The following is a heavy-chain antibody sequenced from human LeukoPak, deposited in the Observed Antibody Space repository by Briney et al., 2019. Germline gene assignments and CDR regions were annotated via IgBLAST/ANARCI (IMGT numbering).Heavy chain of an antibody. CDR2: ISYDGSNK. D-gene: IGHD5-24*01. V-gene: IGHV3-30*18. CDR1: GFTFSSYG. J-gene: IGHJ6*02. CDR3: AKDLDVSRRDVCGMDV. Sequence: GGSLRLSCAASGFTFSSYGMHWVRQAPGKGLEWAAVISYDGSNKYYADSVKGRFTISRDNSKNTLYLQMNSLRAEDTAVYYCAKDLDVSRRDVCGMDVWGQGTTVTVSS.